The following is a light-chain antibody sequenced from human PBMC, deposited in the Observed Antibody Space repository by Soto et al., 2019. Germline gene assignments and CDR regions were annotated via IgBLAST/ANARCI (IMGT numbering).Light chain of an antibody. CDR3: HQSDSIPYT. CDR1: QSISTY. Sequence: DIQMTQSPSSLSASVGDRVTIACRASQSISTYLNWYQQKPGKAPEVLIYAVSSLERGVPSRFSGSGSGTDFTLTIGSLQPEDFAAYYCHQSDSIPYTFGQGTKLEIK. CDR2: AVS. J-gene: IGKJ2*01. V-gene: IGKV1-39*01.